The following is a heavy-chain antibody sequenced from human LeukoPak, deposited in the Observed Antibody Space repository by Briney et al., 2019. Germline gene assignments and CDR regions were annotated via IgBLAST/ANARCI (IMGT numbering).Heavy chain of an antibody. D-gene: IGHD2-15*01. CDR3: ARDGGGYYYYHMDV. V-gene: IGHV4-59*01. J-gene: IGHJ6*03. CDR1: GGSISNYY. Sequence: PSETLSLTCSVSGGSISNYYWSWIRQPPGKGLEWIGYINDIGSTNYNPSLESRVTISVDTSKNQFSLRLRSLTAAGTAVYYCARDGGGYYYYHMDVWGKGAAVAVSS. CDR2: INDIGST.